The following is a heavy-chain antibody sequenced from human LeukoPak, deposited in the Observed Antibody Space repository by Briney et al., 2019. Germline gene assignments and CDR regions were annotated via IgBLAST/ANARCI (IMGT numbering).Heavy chain of an antibody. CDR3: ARDDGDYDSSGYYPY. CDR2: IWYDGSNK. J-gene: IGHJ4*02. D-gene: IGHD3-22*01. CDR1: RFTFSSYG. Sequence: QPGRSLRLSCAASRFTFSSYGMHWVRQAPGKGLEWVAVIWYDGSNKYYADSVKGRFTISRDNSKNTLYLQMNSLRAEDTAVYYCARDDGDYDSSGYYPYWGQGTLITVSS. V-gene: IGHV3-33*01.